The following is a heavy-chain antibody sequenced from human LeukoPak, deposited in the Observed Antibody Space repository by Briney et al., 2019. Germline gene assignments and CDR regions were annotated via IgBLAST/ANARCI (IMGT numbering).Heavy chain of an antibody. V-gene: IGHV6-1*01. D-gene: IGHD6-6*01. Sequence: SQTLSLTCAISGDSVSSNSAAWNWIRQSPSRGLEWLGRTYYRSKWYNDYAVSVKSRITINPDTSKNQFSLQLNSVTPEDTAVYYCARDSNQRAEYSSSSGPGNHFDYWGQGTLVTVSS. CDR3: ARDSNQRAEYSSSSGPGNHFDY. J-gene: IGHJ4*02. CDR2: TYYRSKWYN. CDR1: GDSVSSNSAA.